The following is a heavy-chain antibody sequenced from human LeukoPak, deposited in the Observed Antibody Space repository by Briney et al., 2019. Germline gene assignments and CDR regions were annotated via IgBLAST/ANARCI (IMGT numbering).Heavy chain of an antibody. Sequence: PSQTLSLTCAVSGGSISSGGYSWGWIRQPPGKGLEWIGYIYYSGSTNYNPSLKSRVTISVDTSKNQFSLKLSSVTAADTAVYYCARSLGAAAGRYNYYFDYWGQGTLVTVSS. D-gene: IGHD6-13*01. J-gene: IGHJ4*02. CDR3: ARSLGAAAGRYNYYFDY. CDR2: IYYSGST. CDR1: GGSISSGGYS. V-gene: IGHV4-61*08.